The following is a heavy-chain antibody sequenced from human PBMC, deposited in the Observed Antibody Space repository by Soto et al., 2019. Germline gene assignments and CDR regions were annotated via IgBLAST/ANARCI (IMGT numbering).Heavy chain of an antibody. Sequence: ASVKVSCKASGYTFTSYGISWVRQAPGQGLEWMGWISAYNGDTNYAQKLQGRVTMTSDTSISTAYMELSRLRSDDTAEYYCAGQGVPYWGQGTLVTVSS. CDR1: GYTFTSYG. V-gene: IGHV1-18*04. CDR3: AGQGVPY. D-gene: IGHD3-10*01. J-gene: IGHJ4*02. CDR2: ISAYNGDT.